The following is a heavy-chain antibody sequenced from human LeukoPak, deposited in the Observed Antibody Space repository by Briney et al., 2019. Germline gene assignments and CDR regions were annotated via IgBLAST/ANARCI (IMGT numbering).Heavy chain of an antibody. CDR3: ARQEAITSGSDY. V-gene: IGHV5-51*01. J-gene: IGHJ4*02. CDR1: GYSFSSYW. CDR2: IYPGDSDT. Sequence: GESLKISCKGSGYSFSSYWIGWVRRMPGKGLEWLGIIYPGDSDTRYSPSIQGQVTISADKSISTAYLQWSSLKASDTAMYYCARQEAITSGSDYWGQGTLVTVSS. D-gene: IGHD6-19*01.